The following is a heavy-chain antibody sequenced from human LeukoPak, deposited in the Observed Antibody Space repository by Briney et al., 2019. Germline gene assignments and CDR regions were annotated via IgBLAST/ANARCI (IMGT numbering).Heavy chain of an antibody. V-gene: IGHV3-74*01. CDR3: AELGITMIGGV. J-gene: IGHJ6*04. D-gene: IGHD3-10*02. CDR2: LNSDGSST. Sequence: GGTLRLSCAASGFTFSSYGMSWVRQAPGKGLVWVSRLNSDGSSTNYADSVKGRFTISRDNAKNSLYLQMNSLRAEDTAVYYCAELGITMIGGVWGKGTTVTISS. CDR1: GFTFSSYG.